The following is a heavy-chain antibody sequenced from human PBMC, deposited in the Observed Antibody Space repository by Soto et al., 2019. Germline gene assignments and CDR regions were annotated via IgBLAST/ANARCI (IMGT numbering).Heavy chain of an antibody. Sequence: EVQLVESGGGLVQPGGSLRLSCAASGFSFSTYWMSWVRQAPGTGLEWVANIKQDGSETFYVDSLKGRFTISRDNAQNSLHLQMNSMRAEDTAVYYCARDSGSGFYGQDYWGLDVWGQGTTVPVSS. CDR1: GFSFSTYW. V-gene: IGHV3-7*04. D-gene: IGHD6-19*01. J-gene: IGHJ6*02. CDR2: IKQDGSET. CDR3: ARDSGSGFYGQDYWGLDV.